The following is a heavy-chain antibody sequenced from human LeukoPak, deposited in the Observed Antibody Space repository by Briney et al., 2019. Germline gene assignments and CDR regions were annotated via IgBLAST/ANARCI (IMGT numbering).Heavy chain of an antibody. CDR3: ARINWGYYFDY. V-gene: IGHV4-34*01. CDR2: INHSGST. D-gene: IGHD7-27*01. Sequence: PSETLSLTCAVYGGSFSGYYWSWIRQPPGKGLEWIGEINHSGSTNYNPSLKSRVTISVDTSKNQFSLKLSSVTAADTAVYYCARINWGYYFDYWGQGTLVTVSS. J-gene: IGHJ4*02. CDR1: GGSFSGYY.